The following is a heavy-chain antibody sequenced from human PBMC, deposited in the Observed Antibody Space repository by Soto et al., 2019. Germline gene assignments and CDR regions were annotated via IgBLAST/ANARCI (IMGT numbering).Heavy chain of an antibody. V-gene: IGHV3-30*03. Sequence: QVQLVESGGGVVQPGRSLRLSCAASGFTFSSYGMHWVRQAPGKGLEWVAVISYDGSNKYYADSVKGRFTISRDNSKNTLYLQMNSLRAEDTAVYYCAASIAALWGQGTRVTVSS. CDR3: AASIAAL. CDR1: GFTFSSYG. J-gene: IGHJ4*02. CDR2: ISYDGSNK. D-gene: IGHD6-6*01.